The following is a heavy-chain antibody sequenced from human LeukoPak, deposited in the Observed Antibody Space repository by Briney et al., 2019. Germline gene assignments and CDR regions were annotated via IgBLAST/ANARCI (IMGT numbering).Heavy chain of an antibody. CDR2: ISTYNGNT. CDR3: AWVGLRWGVWFDP. CDR1: GYTFTSYG. Sequence: RASVKVSCKASGYTFTSYGISWVRQAPGQGLEWMGWISTYNGNTSYAQKLQGRVTMTTEISTSTAYMELRSLRSDDTAVYYCAWVGLRWGVWFDPWGQGTLVTVPS. V-gene: IGHV1-18*01. J-gene: IGHJ5*02. D-gene: IGHD3-16*01.